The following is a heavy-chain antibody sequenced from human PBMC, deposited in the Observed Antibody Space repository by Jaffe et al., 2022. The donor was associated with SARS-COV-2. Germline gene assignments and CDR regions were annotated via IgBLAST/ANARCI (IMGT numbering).Heavy chain of an antibody. D-gene: IGHD6-6*01. Sequence: EVQLVESGGGLVKPGGSLRLSCAASGFTFSNAWMSWVRQAPGKGLEWVGRIKSKTDGGTTDYAAPVKGRFTISRDDSKNTLYLQMNSLKTEDTAVYYCTTGYIAARHWASLPYYYGMDVWGQGTTVTVSS. CDR1: GFTFSNAW. J-gene: IGHJ6*02. CDR2: IKSKTDGGTT. V-gene: IGHV3-15*01. CDR3: TTGYIAARHWASLPYYYGMDV.